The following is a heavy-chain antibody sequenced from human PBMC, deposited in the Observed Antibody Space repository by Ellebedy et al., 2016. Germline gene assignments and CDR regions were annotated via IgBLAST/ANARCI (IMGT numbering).Heavy chain of an antibody. CDR3: ARFSGTGDY. J-gene: IGHJ4*02. Sequence: GGSLRLSXAASGFTFSSYSMNWVRQAPGKGLEWVSYISSSSSTIYYADSVKGRFTISRDNAKNSLYLQMNSLRVEDTAVYYCARFSGTGDYWGQGTLVTVSS. CDR1: GFTFSSYS. V-gene: IGHV3-48*04. CDR2: ISSSSSTI. D-gene: IGHD3-10*01.